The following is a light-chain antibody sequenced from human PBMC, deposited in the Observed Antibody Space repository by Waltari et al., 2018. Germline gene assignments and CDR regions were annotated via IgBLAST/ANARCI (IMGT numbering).Light chain of an antibody. V-gene: IGKV3-11*01. CDR3: QQRSNWTPHT. CDR2: DAS. CDR1: QSVGSY. Sequence: EIVLTQSPATLSLSPGDTATLSCRASQSVGSYLAWYQQKPGQPPRLLIYDASNRATDVPARFRGSGSWTEFTLTISSLEAEDFAVYYCQQRSNWTPHTFGQGARLAIK. J-gene: IGKJ2*01.